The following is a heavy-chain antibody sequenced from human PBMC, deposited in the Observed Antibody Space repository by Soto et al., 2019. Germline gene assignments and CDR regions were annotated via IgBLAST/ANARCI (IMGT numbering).Heavy chain of an antibody. D-gene: IGHD3-10*01. CDR3: ARVLRDYPFYYYYRDV. J-gene: IGHJ6*03. CDR1: SGSISSSSYF. V-gene: IGHV4-39*01. CDR2: IYYSGST. Sequence: QLQLQESGPGLVKPSETLSLTCTVSSGSISSSSYFWAWIRQPPGKGLEWIGNIYYSGSTYYNPSLESRVTISVDTSKNQFSLKLSSVTAADTAVYYCARVLRDYPFYYYYRDVWGKGTTVTVSS.